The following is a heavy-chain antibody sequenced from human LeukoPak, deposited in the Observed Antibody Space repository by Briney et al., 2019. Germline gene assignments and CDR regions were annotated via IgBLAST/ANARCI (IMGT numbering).Heavy chain of an antibody. V-gene: IGHV3-7*01. D-gene: IGHD3-10*01. Sequence: GGSLRLSCAASGFSFGSYWMSWVRQAPGMGLEWVANINEDGSAKYYVDSVGGRFTLSRDNAKNSLYLQMNSLRVEDTAIYYCARDLYYGSASPRLDYWGQGTLVTVSS. CDR1: GFSFGSYW. CDR2: INEDGSAK. CDR3: ARDLYYGSASPRLDY. J-gene: IGHJ4*02.